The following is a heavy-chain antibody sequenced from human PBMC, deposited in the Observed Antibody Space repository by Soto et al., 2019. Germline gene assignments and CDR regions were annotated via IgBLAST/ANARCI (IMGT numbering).Heavy chain of an antibody. CDR2: IYWDDDK. CDR1: GFSLSTSGVG. J-gene: IGHJ4*02. D-gene: IGHD3-3*01. V-gene: IGHV2-5*02. Sequence: KESGPTLVNPTQTLTLTCTFSGFSLSTSGVGVGWIRQPPGKALEWLALIYWDDDKRYSPSLKSRLTITKDTSKNQVVLTMTNMDPVDTATYYCAHIRSGYYTGLDYFDYWGQGTLVTVSS. CDR3: AHIRSGYYTGLDYFDY.